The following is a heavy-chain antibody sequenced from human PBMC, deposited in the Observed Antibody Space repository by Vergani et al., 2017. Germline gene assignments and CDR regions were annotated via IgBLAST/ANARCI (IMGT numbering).Heavy chain of an antibody. CDR2: IRSKAYGGTT. CDR3: TRDPAERYYGYYLRGYFDY. J-gene: IGHJ1*01. CDR1: GFTFGDYA. V-gene: IGHV3-49*03. Sequence: EVQLVESGGGLVQPGRSLRLSCTASGFTFGDYAMSWFRQAPGKGLEWVGFIRSKAYGGTTEYAASVKGRFTISRDDSKSIPYLQMNGMKIEGTAVYYCTRDPAERYYGYYLRGYFDYWGQGTLVTVSS. D-gene: IGHD4-17*01.